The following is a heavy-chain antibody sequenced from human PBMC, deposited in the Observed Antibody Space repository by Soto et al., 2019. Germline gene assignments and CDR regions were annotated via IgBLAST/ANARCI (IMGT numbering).Heavy chain of an antibody. Sequence: GGSLRLSCAASGFTFSNAWMNWVRQAPGKGLEWVGRIKSKTDGGTTDYAAPVKGRFTISRDDSKNTLYLQMNSLRDEDTAVYYCARENYGDYLNWFDPWGQGTLVT. J-gene: IGHJ5*02. D-gene: IGHD4-17*01. CDR2: IKSKTDGGTT. CDR1: GFTFSNAW. V-gene: IGHV3-15*07. CDR3: ARENYGDYLNWFDP.